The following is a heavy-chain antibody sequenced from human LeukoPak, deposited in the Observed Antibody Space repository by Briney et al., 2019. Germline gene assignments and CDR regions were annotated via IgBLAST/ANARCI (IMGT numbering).Heavy chain of an antibody. CDR1: GYTFSDYY. CDR3: ARETDLAVAPFFDI. CDR2: INPNKGGT. Sequence: GASVKVSCRTSGYTFSDYYMHWVRQAPGQGLEWMGRINPNKGGTNYAQKFQGRVTMTRDTSISTAYMELSRLRSDDTAVYYCARETDLAVAPFFDIWGQGTMVTVSS. D-gene: IGHD6-19*01. V-gene: IGHV1-2*06. J-gene: IGHJ3*02.